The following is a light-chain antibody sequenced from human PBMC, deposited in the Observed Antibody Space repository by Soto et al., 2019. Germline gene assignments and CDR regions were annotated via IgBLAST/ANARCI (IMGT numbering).Light chain of an antibody. CDR1: RSVSTSY. Sequence: PWERATLACRASRSVSTSYLAWYQQKPGQAPRPLISGASSRAAGIPDRFSASGPGTDFTLTIRSLQPEDFAVYYCQQPSNWPQTFGQRNRV. V-gene: IGKV3D-20*02. CDR2: GAS. J-gene: IGKJ1*01. CDR3: QQPSNWPQT.